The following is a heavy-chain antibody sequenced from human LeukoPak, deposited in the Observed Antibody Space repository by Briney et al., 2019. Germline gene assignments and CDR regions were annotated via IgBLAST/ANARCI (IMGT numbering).Heavy chain of an antibody. V-gene: IGHV1-18*01. Sequence: APVKVSCTASGYTFTSYVISWVRQAPGHRLEWMGWISAYNGNTNKEQKLQGRVTMTTDTSTSTAYMELRSLRSDDTAVYYCARATYYYVSSGHIEYYFDYCGQGTLVTVSS. D-gene: IGHD3-22*01. CDR2: ISAYNGNT. J-gene: IGHJ4*02. CDR1: GYTFTSYV. CDR3: ARATYYYVSSGHIEYYFDY.